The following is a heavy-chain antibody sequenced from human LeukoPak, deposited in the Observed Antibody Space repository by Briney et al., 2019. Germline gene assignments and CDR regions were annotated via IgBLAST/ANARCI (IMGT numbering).Heavy chain of an antibody. Sequence: SETLSLTCTVSGGSISSSSYYWGWIRQPPGKGLEWIGSIYYSGSTYYNPSLKSRVTISADTSKNQFSLKLSSVTAADTAVYYCARLPAAIHWFDPWGQGTLVTVSS. V-gene: IGHV4-39*01. CDR2: IYYSGST. CDR1: GGSISSSSYY. J-gene: IGHJ5*02. CDR3: ARLPAAIHWFDP. D-gene: IGHD2-2*02.